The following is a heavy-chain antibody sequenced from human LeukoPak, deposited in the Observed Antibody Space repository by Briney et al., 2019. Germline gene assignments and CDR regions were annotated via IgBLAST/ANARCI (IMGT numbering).Heavy chain of an antibody. CDR1: GYTFTSYG. J-gene: IGHJ6*03. CDR2: ISAYNGNT. D-gene: IGHD2-2*01. V-gene: IGHV1-18*01. Sequence: ASVKVSCKASGYTFTSYGISWVRQAPGQGLEWMGWISAYNGNTNYAQKLQGRVTMTTDTSTSTAYMELRSLRSDDTAVYYCARLQLLQAYYYYYYMDVWGQGSLVTVSS. CDR3: ARLQLLQAYYYYYYMDV.